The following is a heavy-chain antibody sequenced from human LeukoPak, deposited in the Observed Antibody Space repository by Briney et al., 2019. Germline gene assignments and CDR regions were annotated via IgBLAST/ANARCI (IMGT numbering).Heavy chain of an antibody. CDR1: GGSISSSSYY. J-gene: IGHJ4*02. CDR2: IYYSGST. V-gene: IGHV4-39*01. CDR3: AGDFWSGYYFRD. Sequence: SETLSLTCTVSGGSISSSSYYWGWIRQPPGKGLEWIGSIYYSGSTYYNPSLKSRVTISVDTSKNQFSLRLNSVTAADTAVYYCAGDFWSGYYFRDWGQGTLVTVSS. D-gene: IGHD3-3*01.